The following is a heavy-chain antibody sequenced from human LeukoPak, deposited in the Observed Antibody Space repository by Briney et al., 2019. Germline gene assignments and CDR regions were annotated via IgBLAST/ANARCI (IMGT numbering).Heavy chain of an antibody. Sequence: PGGSLRLSCPASGFTFSSYEMNWVRQAPGKGLEWVSYISYSGSPIYYADAVKGRFTISRENAENSLYLQMNSLRADDTAIYYCARRHHSGGSFEYWGQGTLVTVSS. V-gene: IGHV3-48*03. D-gene: IGHD6-13*01. CDR1: GFTFSSYE. CDR3: ARRHHSGGSFEY. CDR2: ISYSGSPI. J-gene: IGHJ4*02.